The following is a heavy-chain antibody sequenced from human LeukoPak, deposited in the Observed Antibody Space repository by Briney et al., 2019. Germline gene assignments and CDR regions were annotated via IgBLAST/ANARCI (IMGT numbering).Heavy chain of an antibody. CDR2: IFPIDSDT. J-gene: IGHJ3*02. V-gene: IGHV5-51*01. Sequence: GESLKISCKASGYSFTTYWIAWVRQMPGKGLEWMGIIFPIDSDTRYSPSFQGQVTISADKSITTAYLQWSSLKAPDTAMYYCASRSGGGGDAFDIWGQGTMVTVSS. CDR3: ASRSGGGGDAFDI. CDR1: GYSFTTYW. D-gene: IGHD2-15*01.